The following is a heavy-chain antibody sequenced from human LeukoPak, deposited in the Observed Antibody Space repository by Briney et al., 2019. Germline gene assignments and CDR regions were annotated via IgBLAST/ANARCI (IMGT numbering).Heavy chain of an antibody. J-gene: IGHJ5*02. CDR2: INHSGST. Sequence: GSLRLSCAASGFTFSSYAMSWVRQAPGKGLEWIGEINHSGSTNYNPSLKSRVTISVDTSKNQFSLKLSSVTAADTAVYYCARSGDCSSTSCLGFDPWGQGTLVTVSS. CDR1: GFTFSSYA. CDR3: ARSGDCSSTSCLGFDP. V-gene: IGHV4-34*01. D-gene: IGHD2-2*01.